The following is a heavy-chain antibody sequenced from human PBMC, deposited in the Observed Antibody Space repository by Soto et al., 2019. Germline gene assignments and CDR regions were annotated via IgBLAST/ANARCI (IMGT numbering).Heavy chain of an antibody. J-gene: IGHJ4*02. CDR2: ISGGGGST. Sequence: EVQLLESGGGLVQRGGSLRLSCAASGFTFSSYAMSWVRQAPGKGLEWVSAISGGGGSTYYADSVKGRFTISRDNSKNTLYVQMNSLRAEDTAVYYCARWASDVWGSYRYDYWGQGTLVTVSS. V-gene: IGHV3-23*01. CDR3: ARWASDVWGSYRYDY. CDR1: GFTFSSYA. D-gene: IGHD3-16*02.